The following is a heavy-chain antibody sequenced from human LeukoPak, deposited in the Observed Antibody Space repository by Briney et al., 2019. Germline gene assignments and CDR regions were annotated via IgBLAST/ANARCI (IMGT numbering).Heavy chain of an antibody. V-gene: IGHV3-48*04. CDR1: GFTFSSYS. Sequence: GGSLRLSCAASGFTFSSYSMNWVRQAPGEGLEWISYISTSSSTIYYADSVKGRFTISRDNAKNSLYLQMNSLRVEDTAVYYCARARGYSYGYSDFWGQGTLVTVSS. CDR3: ARARGYSYGYSDF. D-gene: IGHD5-18*01. CDR2: ISTSSSTI. J-gene: IGHJ4*02.